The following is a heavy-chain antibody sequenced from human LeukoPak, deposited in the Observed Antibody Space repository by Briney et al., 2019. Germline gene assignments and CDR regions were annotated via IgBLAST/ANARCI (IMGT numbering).Heavy chain of an antibody. CDR3: AKVGYYDSSGYWAFDY. CDR2: ISGSGGST. V-gene: IGHV3-23*01. CDR1: GFTFSSYG. D-gene: IGHD3-22*01. J-gene: IGHJ4*02. Sequence: GGSLRLSCAASGFTFSSYGMSWVRQAPGKGLEWVLAISGSGGSTYYADSVKGRFTISRDNSKNTLYLQMNSLRAEDTAVYYCAKVGYYDSSGYWAFDYWGQGTLVTVSS.